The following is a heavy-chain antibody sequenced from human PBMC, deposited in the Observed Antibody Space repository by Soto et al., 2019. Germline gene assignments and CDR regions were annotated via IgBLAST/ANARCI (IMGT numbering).Heavy chain of an antibody. Sequence: PGGSLRLSCAASGFTFSSDSMNWVRQAPGKGLEWVSSISSSSSYIYYADSVKGRFTISRDNAKNSLYLQMNSLRAEDTAVYYCARDYCSSTSCYSYYYYYYGMDVWGQGTTVTVSS. J-gene: IGHJ6*02. D-gene: IGHD2-2*01. CDR3: ARDYCSSTSCYSYYYYYYGMDV. CDR2: ISSSSSYI. CDR1: GFTFSSDS. V-gene: IGHV3-21*01.